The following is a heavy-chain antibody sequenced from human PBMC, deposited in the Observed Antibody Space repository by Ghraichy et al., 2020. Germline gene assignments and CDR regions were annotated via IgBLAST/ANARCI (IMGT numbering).Heavy chain of an antibody. V-gene: IGHV3-23*01. D-gene: IGHD2-21*01. CDR3: AKSDCGSHGCKLLDS. CDR1: GFSFSDYA. J-gene: IGHJ4*02. CDR2: LSGSGDST. Sequence: ESLNISCAASGFSFSDYAMAWVRQAPGKGLEWVSRLSGSGDSTFYADSVQGRFTISRDNSRNTLYLQMNSLRDEDTALYYCAKSDCGSHGCKLLDSWGQGTLVSVSS.